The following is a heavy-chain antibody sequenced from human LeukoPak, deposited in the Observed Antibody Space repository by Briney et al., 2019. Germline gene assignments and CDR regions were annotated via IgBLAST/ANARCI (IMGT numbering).Heavy chain of an antibody. CDR2: IIPIFGTA. Sequence: SVKVSCKASGGTFSSYAISWVRQAPGQGLEWMGGIIPIFGTANYAQKFQGRVTITTDESTSTAYMELISLRSEDTAVYYCASRDSGSYPYYYYYYMDVWGKGTTVTVSS. V-gene: IGHV1-69*05. J-gene: IGHJ6*03. CDR1: GGTFSSYA. CDR3: ASRDSGSYPYYYYYYMDV. D-gene: IGHD1-26*01.